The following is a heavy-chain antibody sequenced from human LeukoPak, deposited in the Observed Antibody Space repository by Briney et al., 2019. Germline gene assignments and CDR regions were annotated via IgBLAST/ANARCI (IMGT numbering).Heavy chain of an antibody. V-gene: IGHV4-39*01. CDR1: GGSKSSSNYY. Sequence: SETLSLTCTVSGGSKSSSNYYWGRIRQPPGKGLEWIASIHYSGGTYFNPSLKSRVTISVDTSKNEFSLKLSSVTAADTAVYYCARSCGSTSCSDGDWFDPWGQGTLVTVSS. J-gene: IGHJ5*02. CDR3: ARSCGSTSCSDGDWFDP. CDR2: IHYSGGT. D-gene: IGHD2-2*01.